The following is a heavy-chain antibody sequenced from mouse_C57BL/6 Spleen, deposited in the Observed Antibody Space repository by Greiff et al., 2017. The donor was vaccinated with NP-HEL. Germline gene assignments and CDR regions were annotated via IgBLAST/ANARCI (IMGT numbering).Heavy chain of an antibody. J-gene: IGHJ3*01. Sequence: QVQLQQPGAELVMPGASVKLSCKASGYTFTSYWMHWVKQRPGQGLEWIGEIDPSDSYTNYNQKFKGKSTLTVDKSSSTAYMQLSSPTSEDSAVYYCARVYDGYYFAYWGQGTLVTVSA. V-gene: IGHV1-69*01. CDR2: IDPSDSYT. CDR3: ARVYDGYYFAY. CDR1: GYTFTSYW. D-gene: IGHD2-3*01.